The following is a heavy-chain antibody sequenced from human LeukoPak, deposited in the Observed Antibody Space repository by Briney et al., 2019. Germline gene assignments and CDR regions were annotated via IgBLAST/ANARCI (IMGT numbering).Heavy chain of an antibody. CDR2: IWYDGSIK. CDR3: ALLWFGELVGH. CDR1: GFNFSSHG. D-gene: IGHD3-10*01. Sequence: PGGSLRLSCAASGFNFSSHGMHWVRQAPGKGLEWVAVIWYDGSIKYYADSVKGRFTVSRDNSKNTLYLQLNSLRAEGTAVYYCALLWFGELVGHWGQGTLVTVSS. V-gene: IGHV3-33*01. J-gene: IGHJ4*02.